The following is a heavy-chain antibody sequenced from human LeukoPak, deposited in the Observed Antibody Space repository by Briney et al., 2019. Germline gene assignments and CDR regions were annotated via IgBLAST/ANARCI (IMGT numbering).Heavy chain of an antibody. CDR2: IKQDGSDE. D-gene: IGHD3-22*01. Sequence: GESLRLPCVGSQFTFNTHWMSWVRQAPGKGLELVANIKQDGSDEYYVDTVKGRFTISRENAKNSLFLQMNSLRVDDTAVYYCARVLAGRCNDSPCYPVFHFWGQGTLVTVSS. V-gene: IGHV3-7*01. CDR1: QFTFNTHW. J-gene: IGHJ4*02. CDR3: ARVLAGRCNDSPCYPVFHF.